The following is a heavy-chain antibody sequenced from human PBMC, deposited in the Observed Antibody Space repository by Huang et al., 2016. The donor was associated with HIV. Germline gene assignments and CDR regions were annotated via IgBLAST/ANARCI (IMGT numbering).Heavy chain of an antibody. D-gene: IGHD3-16*02. CDR3: ARDRGGWGTYRFTGNDY. CDR2: SIPSFGTA. CDR1: GGALSEYS. J-gene: IGHJ4*02. V-gene: IGHV1-69*13. Sequence: QVQLVQSGPEVKKPGSSVKVSCKASGGALSEYSFNWVRKAPRHGLEWMGGSIPSFGTAKDAQKCEGRLTSTADESTNTGYMKLSRLECEDTAVYYCARDRGGWGTYRFTGNDYWGQGTLVTVSS.